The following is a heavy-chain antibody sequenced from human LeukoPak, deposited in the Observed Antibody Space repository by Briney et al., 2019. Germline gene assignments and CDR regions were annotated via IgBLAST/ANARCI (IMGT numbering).Heavy chain of an antibody. D-gene: IGHD3-10*01. V-gene: IGHV4-59*01. CDR1: GGSISSYY. Sequence: KPSETLSLTCTVFGGSISSYYWGWIRQPPGKGLEWIWYIYYNGNTNYNPSLKSRVTISIDTSKNEFSLNLSSVTAADTAVYYCAKSGVWYGEYYFDYWGQGTLVTVSS. CDR3: AKSGVWYGEYYFDY. CDR2: IYYNGNT. J-gene: IGHJ4*02.